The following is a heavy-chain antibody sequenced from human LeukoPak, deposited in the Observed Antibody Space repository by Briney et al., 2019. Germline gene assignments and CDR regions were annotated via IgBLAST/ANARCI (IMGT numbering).Heavy chain of an antibody. Sequence: PGGSLSLSCGASGFTFSSHTMNWVRQAPGKGLEWVSSISSSSSYIDYADSAKGRFTISRDNAKNSLYLQMNSLRAEDTAAYYCARDLFSPPNWYFDLWGRGTLVTVSS. V-gene: IGHV3-21*01. J-gene: IGHJ2*01. CDR2: ISSSSSYI. CDR1: GFTFSSHT. D-gene: IGHD2/OR15-2a*01. CDR3: ARDLFSPPNWYFDL.